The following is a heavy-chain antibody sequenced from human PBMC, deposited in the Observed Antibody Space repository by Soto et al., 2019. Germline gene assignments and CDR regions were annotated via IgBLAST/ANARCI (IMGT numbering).Heavy chain of an antibody. D-gene: IGHD2-2*01. V-gene: IGHV3-23*01. Sequence: EVQLLESGGGLVQPGGSLRLSCGASGFTFSDNAMTWVRQAPGKGLEWVSSISDDGDSTYYADSVKGRFTISRDNSKNTQFLQMSSLGAEDTAVYYCAKSLSTAVNYGLDVWGQGTSVTVSS. J-gene: IGHJ6*02. CDR1: GFTFSDNA. CDR2: ISDDGDST. CDR3: AKSLSTAVNYGLDV.